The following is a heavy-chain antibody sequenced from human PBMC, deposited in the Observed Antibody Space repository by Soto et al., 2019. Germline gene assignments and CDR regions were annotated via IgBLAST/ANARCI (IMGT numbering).Heavy chain of an antibody. D-gene: IGHD2-8*01. CDR2: IWYDGSNK. J-gene: IGHJ4*02. V-gene: IGHV3-33*01. CDR3: ARDGDCTNGVCFDY. Sequence: PGGSLRLSCAASGFTFSSYGMHWVRQAPGKGLEWVAVIWYDGSNKYYADSVKGRFTISRDNSKNTLYLQMNSLRAEDTAVYYCARDGDCTNGVCFDYWGQGTLVTVSS. CDR1: GFTFSSYG.